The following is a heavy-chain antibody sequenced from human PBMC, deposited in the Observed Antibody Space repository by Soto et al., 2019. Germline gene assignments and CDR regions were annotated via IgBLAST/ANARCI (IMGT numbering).Heavy chain of an antibody. CDR1: GFDFSDHG. CDR3: AKDEGRFLRNYFNYGIDV. D-gene: IGHD3-3*01. V-gene: IGHV3-33*03. Sequence: GGSLRLSCAASGFDFSDHGMHWVRQAPGEGLGWVTVISYDGTAKYYKESVKGRFTTSRDNSKKTLYLQIDSLRVEDTAVYYCAKDEGRFLRNYFNYGIDVWGLGTTVTVSS. J-gene: IGHJ6*02. CDR2: ISYDGTAK.